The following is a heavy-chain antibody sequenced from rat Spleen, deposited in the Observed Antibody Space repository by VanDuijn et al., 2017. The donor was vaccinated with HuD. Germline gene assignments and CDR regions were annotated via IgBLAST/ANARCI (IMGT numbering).Heavy chain of an antibody. CDR1: GYSITSNY. CDR3: TRDRYYYSGGDNWFAY. D-gene: IGHD1-1*01. CDR2: ISYSGST. Sequence: EVQLQESGPGLVKPSQSLSLTCSVTGYSITSNYWGWIRKFPGNKMEWIGHISYSGSTSYNPSLKSRISINRDTSKNQFFLQLNSVTTEDTATYYCTRDRYYYSGGDNWFAYWGQGTLVTVSS. J-gene: IGHJ3*01. V-gene: IGHV3-1*01.